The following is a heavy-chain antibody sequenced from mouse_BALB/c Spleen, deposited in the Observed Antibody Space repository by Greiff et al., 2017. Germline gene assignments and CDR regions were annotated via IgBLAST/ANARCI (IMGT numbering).Heavy chain of an antibody. J-gene: IGHJ4*01. V-gene: IGHV3-2*02. CDR1: GYSITSDYA. CDR2: ISYSGST. CDR3: ARRDSSGYGDYAMDY. D-gene: IGHD3-2*01. Sequence: EVKLMESGPGLVKPSQSLSLTCTVTGYSITSDYAWNWIRQFPGNKLEWMGYISYSGSTSYNPSLKSRISITRDTSKNQFFLQLNSVTTEDTATYYCARRDSSGYGDYAMDYWGQGTSVTVSS.